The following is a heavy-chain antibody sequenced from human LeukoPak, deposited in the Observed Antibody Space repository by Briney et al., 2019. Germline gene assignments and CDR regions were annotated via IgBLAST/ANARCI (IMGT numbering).Heavy chain of an antibody. CDR3: ARETNYDSSLDY. CDR1: GGSIGSNNYY. Sequence: PSETLSLTCTVSGGSIGSNNYYWGWIRQPPGKGLEWIGSISHSGNTNHNPSPNSRVSFSVDTSKNQFSLKLSSVTAADTAVYYCARETNYDSSLDYWGQGTLVTVSS. V-gene: IGHV4-39*07. CDR2: ISHSGNT. J-gene: IGHJ4*02. D-gene: IGHD3-22*01.